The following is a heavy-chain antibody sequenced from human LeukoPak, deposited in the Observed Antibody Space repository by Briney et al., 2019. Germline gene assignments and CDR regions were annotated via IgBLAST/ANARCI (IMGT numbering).Heavy chain of an antibody. CDR1: GFAFSDYG. V-gene: IGHV3-30*03. CDR3: ARSFVAYCGGDCYPDAFDI. J-gene: IGHJ3*02. Sequence: PGGSLRLSCAVSGFAFSDYGMHWVRQAPGKGLEWVAVISYDGSNKYYADSVKGRFTISRDNSKNTLYLQMNSLRAEDTAVYYCARSFVAYCGGDCYPDAFDIWGQGTMVTVSS. CDR2: ISYDGSNK. D-gene: IGHD2-21*02.